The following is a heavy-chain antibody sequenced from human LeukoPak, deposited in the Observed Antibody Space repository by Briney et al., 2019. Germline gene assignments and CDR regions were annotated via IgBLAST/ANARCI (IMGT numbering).Heavy chain of an antibody. D-gene: IGHD2-15*01. CDR2: FYYSGST. CDR3: ARNPRGYCNGLSCLYYFDF. CDR1: GGSISDSSYY. V-gene: IGHV4-39*01. Sequence: SETLSLTCTVSGGSISDSSYYWGWIRQPPGKGLEWIARFYYSGSTYHNPSLKSRVSRSVDTSKNQFSLKLSSVTAADTAVYYCARNPRGYCNGLSCLYYFDFWGQGVLVTVS. J-gene: IGHJ4*02.